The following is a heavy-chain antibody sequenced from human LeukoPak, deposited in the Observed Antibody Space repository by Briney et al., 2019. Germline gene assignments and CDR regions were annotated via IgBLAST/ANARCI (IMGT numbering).Heavy chain of an antibody. CDR3: ASGGAITMVRGVITYFDY. J-gene: IGHJ4*02. D-gene: IGHD3-10*01. CDR2: INHSGST. V-gene: IGHV4-34*01. CDR1: GGYCSGYY. Sequence: PSETLSLTCAVYGGYCSGYYWSWIRQPPGKGLEWIGEINHSGSTNYNPSLKSRVTISVDTSKNQFSLKLSSVTAADTAVYYCASGGAITMVRGVITYFDYWGQGTLVTVSS.